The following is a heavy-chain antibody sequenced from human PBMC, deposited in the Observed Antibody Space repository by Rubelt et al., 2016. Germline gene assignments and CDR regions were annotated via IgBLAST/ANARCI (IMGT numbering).Heavy chain of an antibody. Sequence: QVQLVQSGAEVKKPGASVKVSCKASGYTFTSYAMHWVRQAPGQRLEWMGWINAGNGNTKYSQKCQGIVTITREPSGSTAYMELSSLRSEDTAVYYCARGGLSELLWFGESRIDYWGQGTLVTVSS. J-gene: IGHJ4*02. CDR2: INAGNGNT. V-gene: IGHV1-3*01. CDR3: ARGGLSELLWFGESRIDY. D-gene: IGHD3-10*01. CDR1: GYTFTSYA.